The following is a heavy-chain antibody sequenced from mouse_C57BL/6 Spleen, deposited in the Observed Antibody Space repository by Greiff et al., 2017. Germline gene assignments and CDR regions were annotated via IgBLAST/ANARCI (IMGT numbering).Heavy chain of an antibody. CDR3: ARSNDYGRYYAMDY. D-gene: IGHD2-4*01. Sequence: QVQLQQPGAELVRPGSSVKLSCKASGYTFTSYWMHWVKQRPIQGLEWIGNIYPSDSETHYNQKFKNKATLTVDKSSSTAYMQLSSLTSEDSAVYYCARSNDYGRYYAMDYWGQGTSVTVSS. CDR2: IYPSDSET. J-gene: IGHJ4*01. V-gene: IGHV1-52*01. CDR1: GYTFTSYW.